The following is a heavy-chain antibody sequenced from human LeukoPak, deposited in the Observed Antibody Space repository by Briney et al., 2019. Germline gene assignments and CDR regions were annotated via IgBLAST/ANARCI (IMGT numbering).Heavy chain of an antibody. J-gene: IGHJ6*02. CDR2: IRSKANSYAT. V-gene: IGHV3-73*01. CDR3: TSPRRDGYKNYYYYGMDV. Sequence: GGPLRLSCAASGFTFSGSAMHWVRQASGKGLEWVGRIRSKANSYATAYAASVKGRFTISRDDSKNTAYLQMNSLKTEDTAVYYCTSPRRDGYKNYYYYGMDVWGQGTTVTVSS. CDR1: GFTFSGSA. D-gene: IGHD5-24*01.